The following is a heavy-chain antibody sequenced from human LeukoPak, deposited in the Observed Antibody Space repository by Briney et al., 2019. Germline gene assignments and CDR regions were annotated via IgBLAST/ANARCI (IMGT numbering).Heavy chain of an antibody. J-gene: IGHJ3*02. CDR3: ARLVAAAGADDAFDI. CDR1: GYTFTSYD. D-gene: IGHD6-13*01. Sequence: GASVKVSSKASGYTFTSYDINWVRQATGQGLEWMGWMNPNSGNTGYAQKFQGRVTMTRNTSISTAHMELSSLRSEDTAVYYCARLVAAAGADDAFDIWGQGTMVTVSS. CDR2: MNPNSGNT. V-gene: IGHV1-8*01.